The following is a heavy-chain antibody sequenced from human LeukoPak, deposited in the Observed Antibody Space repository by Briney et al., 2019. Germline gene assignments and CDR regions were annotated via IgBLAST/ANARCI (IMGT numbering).Heavy chain of an antibody. CDR3: AKDLTQLYLAFDY. D-gene: IGHD5-18*01. CDR1: GFTFDEYA. CDR2: ISEDGSRT. J-gene: IGHJ4*02. Sequence: PGGSLRLSCAAPGFTFDEYAIHWVRQAPGKGLEWVSLISEDGSRTYYADSVKGRFTISRDNSENSLYLQMNSLRTEDTAFYYCAKDLTQLYLAFDYWGQGTLVTVSS. V-gene: IGHV3-43*02.